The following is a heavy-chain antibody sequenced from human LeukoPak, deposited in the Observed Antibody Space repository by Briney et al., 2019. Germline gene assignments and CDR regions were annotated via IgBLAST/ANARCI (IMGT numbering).Heavy chain of an antibody. CDR3: AKEQSSSGFFDY. CDR2: ISSNGGST. D-gene: IGHD6-6*01. Sequence: PGGSLRLSCSASGFTFTAYAMHWVREATGKGLEYVAAISSNGGSTYFADSVKGRFTISRDNSKNTLYLQMNSLRAEDTAVYYCAKEQSSSGFFDYWGQGTLVTVSS. J-gene: IGHJ4*02. V-gene: IGHV3-64*04. CDR1: GFTFTAYA.